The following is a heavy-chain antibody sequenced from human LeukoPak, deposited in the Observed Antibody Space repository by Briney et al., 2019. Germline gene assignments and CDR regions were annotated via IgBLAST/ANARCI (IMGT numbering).Heavy chain of an antibody. J-gene: IGHJ5*02. Sequence: SQTLSLTCTVSGASISSGDYYWSWIRQPPGKGLEWIGYIYYSGSTYCNPSLKSRLTISVDTSKNQFSLKLTSVTAADTAVYYCARWAIFGVAWGRGTLVTVSS. V-gene: IGHV4-30-4*08. CDR2: IYYSGST. CDR3: ARWAIFGVA. D-gene: IGHD3-3*01. CDR1: GASISSGDYY.